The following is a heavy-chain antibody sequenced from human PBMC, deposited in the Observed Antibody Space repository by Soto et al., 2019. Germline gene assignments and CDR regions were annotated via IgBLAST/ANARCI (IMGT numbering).Heavy chain of an antibody. J-gene: IGHJ6*02. Sequence: QVQLVQSGAEVKKPGSSVKVSCKASGGTFSSYAISWVRQAPGQGLEWMGGINPIFGTANYAQKFQGRVTITADKSTSTGYMELSSLRSEDTAVYYCARTEVVNAIQDYYCMAVWCQGTTVTDFS. D-gene: IGHD2-21*01. CDR2: INPIFGTA. CDR1: GGTFSSYA. CDR3: ARTEVVNAIQDYYCMAV. V-gene: IGHV1-69*06.